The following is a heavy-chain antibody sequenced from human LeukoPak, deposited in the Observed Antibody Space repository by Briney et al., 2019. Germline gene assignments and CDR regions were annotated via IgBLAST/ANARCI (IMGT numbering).Heavy chain of an antibody. V-gene: IGHV3-53*01. CDR3: ANSRRSGYWYFDL. J-gene: IGHJ2*01. CDR1: GFTVSSNC. CDR2: MYSAGFT. Sequence: GGSLRLSCVVSGFTVSSNCMSWVRQAPGKGLEWVSVMYSAGFTYYADSVKGRFTISRDNSKNTLNLQMNSLRAEDTAVYYCANSRRSGYWYFDLWGRGTLVTVSS. D-gene: IGHD3-22*01.